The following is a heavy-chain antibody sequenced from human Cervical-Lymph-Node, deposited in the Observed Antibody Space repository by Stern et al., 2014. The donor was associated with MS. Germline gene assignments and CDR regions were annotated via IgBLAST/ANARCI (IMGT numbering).Heavy chain of an antibody. Sequence: VQLVESGAEMKKPGSSVKVSCKASGGTFSNYAFNWVRQAPGQGLEWMGLIIPIYGTPNYAQKFQGRFIITADDSTVYMELTSLGSEDAAMYYCAIFHPPRWGQGTMVTVSS. CDR1: GGTFSNYA. CDR2: IIPIYGTP. CDR3: AIFHPPR. V-gene: IGHV1-69*01. J-gene: IGHJ3*01.